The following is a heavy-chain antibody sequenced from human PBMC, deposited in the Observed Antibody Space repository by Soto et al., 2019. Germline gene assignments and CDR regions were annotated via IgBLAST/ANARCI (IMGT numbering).Heavy chain of an antibody. Sequence: QVQLVQSGAEVKKPGASVKVSCKTSGYTFSNYGINWVRQVPGQGLEWMGWISAYNGNTNFAQKLQGRVSLTTDTSSTTAYMELRRLTSDDTAVYYCARDLVPGYTGFSDYWGQGTLVTVSS. J-gene: IGHJ4*02. V-gene: IGHV1-18*01. D-gene: IGHD5-12*01. CDR2: ISAYNGNT. CDR1: GYTFSNYG. CDR3: ARDLVPGYTGFSDY.